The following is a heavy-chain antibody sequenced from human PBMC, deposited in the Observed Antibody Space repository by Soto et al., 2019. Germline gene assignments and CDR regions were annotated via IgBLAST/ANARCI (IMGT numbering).Heavy chain of an antibody. J-gene: IGHJ4*02. V-gene: IGHV4-34*01. CDR1: GESFSGYY. Sequence: QVQLQQWGTELLKPSETLSLTCAVYGESFSGYYWSWIRQPPGKGLEWIGEINHSGNANYTPSLKSRVTISADTSKNQFSLKLNSVTAADTAVYYCARKAQQLPIDYWGQGALVTVSS. D-gene: IGHD6-13*01. CDR3: ARKAQQLPIDY. CDR2: INHSGNA.